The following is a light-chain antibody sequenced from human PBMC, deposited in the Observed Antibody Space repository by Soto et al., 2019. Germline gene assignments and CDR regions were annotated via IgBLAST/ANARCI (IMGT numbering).Light chain of an antibody. V-gene: IGKV1-33*01. J-gene: IGKJ4*01. CDR1: QDISNY. CDR2: DAS. Sequence: DLQMTQSPSSLSSSLGDSVTITCQASQDISNYLNWYQQKPGKAPKLLIYDASNLETGVQSRFSGSGSGTDFTFTIRSLQPEDIATYYCQQYDNLPTCGGGTKVDIK. CDR3: QQYDNLPT.